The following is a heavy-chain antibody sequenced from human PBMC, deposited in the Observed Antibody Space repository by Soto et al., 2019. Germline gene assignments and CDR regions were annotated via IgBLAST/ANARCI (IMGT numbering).Heavy chain of an antibody. V-gene: IGHV4-30-2*01. CDR1: GGSISSGGYS. CDR3: ARGYSSGWAHFDY. D-gene: IGHD6-19*01. CDR2: IYHSGST. Sequence: SETLSLTCAVSGGSISSGGYSWIWIRQPPGKGLEWIGYIYHSGSTYYNPSLKSRVTISVDRSKNQFSLKLSSVTAADTAVYYCARGYSSGWAHFDYWGQGTLVTVSS. J-gene: IGHJ4*02.